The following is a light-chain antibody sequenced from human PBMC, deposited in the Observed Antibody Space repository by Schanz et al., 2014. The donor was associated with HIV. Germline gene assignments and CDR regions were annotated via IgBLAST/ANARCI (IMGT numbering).Light chain of an antibody. Sequence: EIVLTQSPVILSLSPGERATLSCRASQTVSSNSLGWYQQKRGQVPRLLIYAASTRATGIPARFSGSGSGTDFTLTINSLQAEDVAVYYCQQYYDLPRTFGQGTKVEI. CDR1: QTVSSNS. J-gene: IGKJ1*01. CDR3: QQYYDLPRT. CDR2: AAS. V-gene: IGKV3D-7*01.